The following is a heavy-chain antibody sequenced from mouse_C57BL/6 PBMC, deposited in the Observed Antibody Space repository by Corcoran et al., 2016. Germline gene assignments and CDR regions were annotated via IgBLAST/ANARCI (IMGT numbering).Heavy chain of an antibody. D-gene: IGHD1-1*01. CDR3: ARSGYGRSYDWYFDV. V-gene: IGHV1-81*01. J-gene: IGHJ1*03. CDR2: IYPRSGNT. CDR1: GYTFTSYG. Sequence: QVQLQQSGAELARPGASVKLSCKASGYTFTSYGISWVKQRTGQGLEWIGEIYPRSGNTYYNEKFKGKATLTADKSSSTAYMELRSLTSEDSAVYCCARSGYGRSYDWYFDVWGTGTTVTVSS.